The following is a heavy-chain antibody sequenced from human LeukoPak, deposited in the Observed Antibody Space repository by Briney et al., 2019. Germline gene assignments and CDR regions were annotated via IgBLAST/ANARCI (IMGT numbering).Heavy chain of an antibody. J-gene: IGHJ5*02. CDR2: IQNSVTSY. D-gene: IGHD3-10*01. CDR3: VRSPQLDP. CDR1: GGSISSYY. Sequence: SETLSLTCTVSGGSISSYYWSWVRQPPGKGLEWIGYIQNSVTSYTDNPSLQSRVTISVDTSKNQFSLQGTSVTAADTAVYYCVRSPQLDPWGPGILVTVSS. V-gene: IGHV4-59*01.